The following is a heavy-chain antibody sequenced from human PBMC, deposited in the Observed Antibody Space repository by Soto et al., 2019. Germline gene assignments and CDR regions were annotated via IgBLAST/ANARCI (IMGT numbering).Heavy chain of an antibody. D-gene: IGHD2-21*01. V-gene: IGHV4-30-2*01. CDR3: PARGRLPPAGNAKYYSAGMEA. CDR1: DGSSSGGGCS. Sequence: SDTWGVSDGSSSGGGCSRSWIRQPPGKGLEWIGYIYHSGSTYYNPSLKSRVTISVDRSKNQFSLKLSSVTAADTAVYYGPARGRLPPAGNAKYYSAGMEAWGKGTPFPVS. CDR2: IYHSGST. J-gene: IGHJ6*04.